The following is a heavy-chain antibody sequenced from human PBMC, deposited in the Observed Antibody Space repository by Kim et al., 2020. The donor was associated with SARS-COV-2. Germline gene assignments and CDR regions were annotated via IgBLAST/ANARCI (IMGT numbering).Heavy chain of an antibody. Sequence: KYSPSHKSRVTLSVDTSKNQFYLRMTSVTAADTAVYYCARRSAGIDWWGQGTPVTVSS. D-gene: IGHD2-21*01. V-gene: IGHV4-34*01. J-gene: IGHJ4*02. CDR3: ARRSAGIDW.